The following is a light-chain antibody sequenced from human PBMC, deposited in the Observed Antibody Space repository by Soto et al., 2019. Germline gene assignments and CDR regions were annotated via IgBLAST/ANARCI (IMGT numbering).Light chain of an antibody. J-gene: IGKJ3*01. CDR2: KAS. CDR3: QQSFT. CDR1: QSISSR. V-gene: IGKV1-5*03. Sequence: DIQMTQSPSTLSASVGDRVTITCRASQSISSRLAWYQQKPGKAPKLLIYKASSLESGVPSRFSGSGSGTEFTLPISSLQPDDFAPYYCQQSFTFGPGTKVDIK.